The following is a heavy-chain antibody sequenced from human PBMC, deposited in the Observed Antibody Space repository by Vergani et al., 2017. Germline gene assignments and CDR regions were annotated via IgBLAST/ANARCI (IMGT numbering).Heavy chain of an antibody. CDR2: IISNGGST. CDR1: GFTFSSYA. J-gene: IGHJ1*01. CDR3: ARGDKLLWFGELYMGKAEXFQH. D-gene: IGHD3-10*01. V-gene: IGHV3-64*01. Sequence: EVQLVESGGGLVQPGGSLRLSCAASGFTFSSYAMHWVRQAPGKGLEYVSAIISNGGSTYYANSVKGRFTISRGNSKNTLYLQMGSLRAEDMAVYYCARGDKLLWFGELYMGKAEXFQHWGQGTLVTVSS.